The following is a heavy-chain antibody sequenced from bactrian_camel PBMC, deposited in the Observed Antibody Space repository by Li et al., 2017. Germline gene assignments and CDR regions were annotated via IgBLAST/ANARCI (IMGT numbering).Heavy chain of an antibody. Sequence: VQLVESGGGLVQPGGSLRLSCAASGYTDSSQCMGWYRQTPEKEREGVAGIGSDGVTRYAASLKGRFTISRDNAKNTVSLQMNNLKPEDTATYFCVSSRGTVVAGNPVLGPAGNFRYWGQGTQVTVS. CDR2: IGSDGVT. D-gene: IGHD6*01. CDR3: VSSRGTVVAGNPVLGPAGNFRY. CDR1: GYTDSSQC. V-gene: IGHV3S53*01. J-gene: IGHJ6*01.